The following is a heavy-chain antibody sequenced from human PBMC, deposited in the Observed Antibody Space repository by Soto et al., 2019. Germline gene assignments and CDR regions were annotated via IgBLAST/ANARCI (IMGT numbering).Heavy chain of an antibody. D-gene: IGHD1-26*01. V-gene: IGHV1-46*01. CDR3: ARDQGSWELLGNWFDP. CDR2: INPSGGTT. CDR1: GYTFTSYY. J-gene: IGHJ5*02. Sequence: QVQLVQSGAEVKKPGASVKVSCKASGYTFTSYYMHWVRQDPGQGLEWMGIINPSGGTTSYAQKFEGRVIMTRDTSTRTVYMELSSLLSEETAVYYGARDQGSWELLGNWFDPWGQGPLVTVSS.